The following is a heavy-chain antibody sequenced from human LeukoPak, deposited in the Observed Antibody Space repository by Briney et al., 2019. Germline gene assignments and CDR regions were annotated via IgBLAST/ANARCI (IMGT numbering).Heavy chain of an antibody. D-gene: IGHD2-8*02. J-gene: IGHJ4*02. CDR1: GFILSNYW. CDR2: INNDGSST. V-gene: IGHV3-74*01. CDR3: ARDGISCTGGHCYFAS. Sequence: TGGSLRLSCATSGFILSNYWMHWVRQAPGKGLVWVSRINNDGSSTTYADSVKGRFTISRDNARNTLYPQMNSLRAEDTAVYYCARDGISCTGGHCYFASWGQGTLVTVSS.